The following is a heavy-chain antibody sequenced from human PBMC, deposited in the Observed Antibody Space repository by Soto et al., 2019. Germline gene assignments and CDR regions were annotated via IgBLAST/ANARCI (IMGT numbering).Heavy chain of an antibody. CDR3: AFPSWIKYSSGSDAFDI. D-gene: IGHD6-19*01. J-gene: IGHJ3*02. CDR1: GYSFTSYW. CDR2: IYPGDSDT. Sequence: GDSLKISCEGSGYSFTSYWIGWVRQMPGKGLEWMGIIYPGDSDTRYSPSFQGQVTISADKSISTAYLQWGSLKASDTAIYYCAFPSWIKYSSGSDAFDIWGQGTMVTVSS. V-gene: IGHV5-51*01.